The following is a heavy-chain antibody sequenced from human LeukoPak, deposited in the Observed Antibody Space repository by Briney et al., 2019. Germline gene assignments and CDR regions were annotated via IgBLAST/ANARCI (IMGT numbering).Heavy chain of an antibody. J-gene: IGHJ5*02. D-gene: IGHD6-19*01. CDR3: ARDKASYSSGWYSWFDP. Sequence: SGTLSLTCAVSGGSISSSNWWSWVRQPPGKGLEWIGEIYHSGSTNYNPSLKSRVTISVDKSKNQFSLKLSSVTAADTAVYYCARDKASYSSGWYSWFDPWGQGTLVTVSS. V-gene: IGHV4-4*02. CDR2: IYHSGST. CDR1: GGSISSSNW.